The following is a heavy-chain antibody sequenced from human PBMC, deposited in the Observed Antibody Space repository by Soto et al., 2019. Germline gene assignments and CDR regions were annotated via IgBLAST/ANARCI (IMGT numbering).Heavy chain of an antibody. CDR3: ARIQAETTDYDYCGMDV. Sequence: SGPTLVNPTQTLTLTCTFSGFSLSTSGMCVSWIRQPPGKALEWLALIDWDDDKYYSTSLKTRLTISKDTSKNQVVLTMTNMDPVDTAQYYCARIQAETTDYDYCGMDVWGQGTTVTVSS. J-gene: IGHJ6*02. CDR1: GFSLSTSGMC. D-gene: IGHD1-1*01. CDR2: IDWDDDK. V-gene: IGHV2-70*01.